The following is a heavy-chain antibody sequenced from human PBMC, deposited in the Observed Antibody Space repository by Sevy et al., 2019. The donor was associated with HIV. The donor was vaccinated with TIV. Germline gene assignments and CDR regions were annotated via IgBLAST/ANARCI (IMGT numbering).Heavy chain of an antibody. J-gene: IGHJ4*02. CDR1: GINIRNYW. CDR2: INEHGTTI. CDR3: AKDLFGSTDS. D-gene: IGHD1-26*01. Sequence: GGSLRLSCVGSGINIRNYWMHWVRQAPGKGLEWVSRINEHGTTINYADSVKGRFTISKDYAKNTLYLQMNSLRVADTALYYCAKDLFGSTDSWGQGVLVTVSS. V-gene: IGHV3-74*01.